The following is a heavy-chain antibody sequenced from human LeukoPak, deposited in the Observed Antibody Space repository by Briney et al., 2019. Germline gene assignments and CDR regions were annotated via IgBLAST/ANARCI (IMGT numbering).Heavy chain of an antibody. CDR1: GYTFTSYY. J-gene: IGHJ6*02. CDR3: ARDPSLSRGSVLNTYYYYYGMDV. Sequence: ASVKVSCKASGYTFTSYYMHWVRQAPGQGLEWMGIINPSGGSTSYAQKFQGRVTMTRDTSTSTVYMELSSLRSEDTAVYYCARDPSLSRGSVLNTYYYYYGMDVWGQGTTVTVSS. D-gene: IGHD4/OR15-4a*01. CDR2: INPSGGST. V-gene: IGHV1-46*01.